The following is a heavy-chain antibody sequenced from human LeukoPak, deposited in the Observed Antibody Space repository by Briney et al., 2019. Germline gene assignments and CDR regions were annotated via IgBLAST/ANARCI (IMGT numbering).Heavy chain of an antibody. CDR2: ITPFNGNT. CDR1: GYTFTYRY. J-gene: IGHJ3*02. V-gene: IGHV1-45*02. CDR3: ASRYCSSTSCYEFDI. Sequence: ASVKVSCKASGYTFTYRYLHWLRQAPGQALEWMGWITPFNGNTNYAQKFQDRVTITRDRSMSTAYMELSSLRSEDTAMYYCASRYCSSTSCYEFDIWGQGTTVTVSS. D-gene: IGHD2-2*01.